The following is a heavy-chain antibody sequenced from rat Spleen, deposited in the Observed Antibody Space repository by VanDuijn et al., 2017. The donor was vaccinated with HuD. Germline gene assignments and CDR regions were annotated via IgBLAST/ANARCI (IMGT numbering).Heavy chain of an antibody. CDR3: TTETYFGYNYHHF. Sequence: EVELVESGGGLVQPGRSMKLSCAASGFSFSSYGMAWVRQAPTKGLEWVASISSSGDNTYYRDSVKGRLTISRDNAKSTLYLQVDRLRSEDTATYYCTTETYFGYNYHHFWGQGVMVTVSS. CDR2: ISSSGDNT. V-gene: IGHV5-25*01. CDR1: GFSFSSYG. J-gene: IGHJ2*01. D-gene: IGHD1-9*01.